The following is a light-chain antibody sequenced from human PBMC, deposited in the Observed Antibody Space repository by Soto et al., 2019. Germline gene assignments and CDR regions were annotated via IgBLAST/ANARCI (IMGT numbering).Light chain of an antibody. J-gene: IGKJ1*01. V-gene: IGKV3D-15*01. CDR3: QQYNNWPPWT. CDR1: RSVRTY. CDR2: DAS. Sequence: EMVLTQSPGTQSLYPGDRATLSYRHSRSVRTYLAWYQKKSGQGPRLIXYDASTRATGIPARFSGSGSGTELTLTISSLQSEDFAVYYCQQYNNWPPWTFGQGTKVDIK.